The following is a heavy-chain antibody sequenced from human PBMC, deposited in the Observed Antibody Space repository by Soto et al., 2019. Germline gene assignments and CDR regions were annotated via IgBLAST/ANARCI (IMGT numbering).Heavy chain of an antibody. D-gene: IGHD1-1*01. J-gene: IGHJ5*02. CDR1: GGSITTNY. CDR2: SYYSGST. CDR3: ARRQNWNNLFDT. V-gene: IGHV4-59*08. Sequence: SETLSLTCTVSGGSITTNYWSWSRQSPGKGLEWIGCSYYSGSTSYNPSLRSRVTISIDTSKTQFSLRLRSVTAADTAVYYCARRQNWNNLFDTWGQGTLVTVSS.